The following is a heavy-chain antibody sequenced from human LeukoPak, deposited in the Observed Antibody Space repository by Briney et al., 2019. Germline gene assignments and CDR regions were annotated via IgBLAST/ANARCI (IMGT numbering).Heavy chain of an antibody. V-gene: IGHV4-4*07. D-gene: IGHD4-11*01. J-gene: IGHJ2*01. CDR2: IYSSGST. Sequence: ASETLAHTRTVSGGSISSYYWSWIRQPAGKGLEWIGRIYSSGSTNYNPSLKSRVTLSADTSKNQFSLKLNSVTAADTAVYYCARDIDPGLQTWSFDLWGRGTMVSVSS. CDR1: GGSISSYY. CDR3: ARDIDPGLQTWSFDL.